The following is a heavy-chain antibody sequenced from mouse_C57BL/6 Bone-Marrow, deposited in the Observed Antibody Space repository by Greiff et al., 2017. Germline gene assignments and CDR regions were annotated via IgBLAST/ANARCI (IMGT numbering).Heavy chain of an antibody. V-gene: IGHV2-4*01. CDR3: AKREGLDSNYVWFAY. Sequence: QVQLKESGPGLVQPSQSLSITCTVSGFSLTSYGVHWVRQPPGKGLEWLGVIWSGGSTDYNAAFISRLSISKDNSKSQVFFKMNSLQADDTAIYYCAKREGLDSNYVWFAYWGQGTLVTVSA. D-gene: IGHD2-5*01. CDR2: IWSGGST. CDR1: GFSLTSYG. J-gene: IGHJ3*01.